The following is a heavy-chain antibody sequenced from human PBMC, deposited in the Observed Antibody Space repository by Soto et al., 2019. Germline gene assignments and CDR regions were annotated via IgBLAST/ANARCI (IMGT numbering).Heavy chain of an antibody. CDR1: GFTFGNYA. V-gene: IGHV3-23*01. Sequence: EVQLLESGGGLVQPGGSLRLSCAASGFTFGNYAMSWVRQTPGKGLPWVSAISGTTGGTYYADSVRGRFTISRDKSNNTLYLQMNSMRAEDTAIFYCGRVRVSLIMVVMGNWGQGTMVTVSS. CDR2: ISGTTGGT. D-gene: IGHD3-22*01. J-gene: IGHJ3*01. CDR3: GRVRVSLIMVVMGN.